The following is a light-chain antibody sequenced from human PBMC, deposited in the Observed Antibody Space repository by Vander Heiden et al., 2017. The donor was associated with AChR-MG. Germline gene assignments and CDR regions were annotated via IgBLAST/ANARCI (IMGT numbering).Light chain of an antibody. J-gene: IGKJ3*01. V-gene: IGKV3-11*01. CDR1: QSVSSY. CDR3: QQRRDWPLFS. Sequence: EIVLTQSPATLSLSPGERATLSCRASQSVSSYLAWYQQKRRQAPRLLIYDASNRATGIPARFSGSGSGTDFTLTISSLEPEDFAVYYCQQRRDWPLFSFGPGTKVDIK. CDR2: DAS.